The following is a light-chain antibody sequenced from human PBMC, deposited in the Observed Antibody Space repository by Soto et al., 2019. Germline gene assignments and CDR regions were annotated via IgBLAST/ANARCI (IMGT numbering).Light chain of an antibody. V-gene: IGKV1-8*01. J-gene: IGKJ1*01. CDR3: QQYYSYPPT. CDR1: QGISSY. CDR2: AAS. Sequence: AIRMTQSPSSFSASTGDRVTITCRASQGISSYLAWYQQKPGKAPKLLIYAASTLQSGVPSRFSGSGSGTDFTLTISCLQSEDFETYYCQQYYSYPPTFGQGTTVEIK.